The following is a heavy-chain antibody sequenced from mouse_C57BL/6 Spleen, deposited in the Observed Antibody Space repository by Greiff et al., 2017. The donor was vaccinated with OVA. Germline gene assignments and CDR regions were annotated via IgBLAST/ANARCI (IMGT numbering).Heavy chain of an antibody. CDR2: IYPGDGDT. D-gene: IGHD1-1*01. CDR1: GYAFSSYW. CDR3: ARVYGSSSYWYFDV. J-gene: IGHJ1*03. Sequence: QVQLQQSGAELVKPGASVKISCKASGYAFSSYWMNWVKQRPGKGLEWIGQIYPGDGDTNYNGKFKGKATLTADKSSSTAYMQRSSLTSEDSAVYFCARVYGSSSYWYFDVWGTGTTVTVSS. V-gene: IGHV1-80*01.